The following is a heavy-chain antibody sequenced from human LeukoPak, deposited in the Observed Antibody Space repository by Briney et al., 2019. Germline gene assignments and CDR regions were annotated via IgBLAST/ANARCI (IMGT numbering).Heavy chain of an antibody. Sequence: GGSLRLSCAASGFTFSSYGMHWVRQAPGKGLEWVAVIWYDGSNKYYADSVKGRFTISRDNSKNTLYLQMNSLRAEDTAVYYCAREVSDDYGDYEPRTIFDYWGQGTLVTVSS. CDR2: IWYDGSNK. V-gene: IGHV3-33*01. J-gene: IGHJ4*02. CDR3: AREVSDDYGDYEPRTIFDY. CDR1: GFTFSSYG. D-gene: IGHD4-17*01.